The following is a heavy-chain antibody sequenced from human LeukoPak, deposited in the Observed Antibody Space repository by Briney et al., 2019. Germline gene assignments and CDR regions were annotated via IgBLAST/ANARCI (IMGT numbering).Heavy chain of an antibody. CDR3: ARFTSSTSSLHYYYYYMDV. Sequence: GGSLRLSCAASGFTVSSNYMSWVRQAPGKGLEWVSVIYSGGSTYYADSVKGRFTISRDNSKNTLYLQMNSLRAEDTAVYYCARFTSSTSSLHYYYYYMDVWGKGTTVTVSS. V-gene: IGHV3-53*01. J-gene: IGHJ6*03. CDR1: GFTVSSNY. D-gene: IGHD2-2*01. CDR2: IYSGGST.